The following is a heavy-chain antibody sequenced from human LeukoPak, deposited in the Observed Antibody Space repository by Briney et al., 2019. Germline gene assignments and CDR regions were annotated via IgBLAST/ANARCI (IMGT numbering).Heavy chain of an antibody. V-gene: IGHV3-23*01. Sequence: GGSLRLSCAASGFTFSSYAMSWVSQAPGKGLEWVSAISGSGGSTYYADSVKGRFTISRDNSKNTLYLQMNSLRAADTAVYYCAKTLRPAAGTGFDYWGQGTLVTVSS. CDR2: ISGSGGST. J-gene: IGHJ4*02. CDR3: AKTLRPAAGTGFDY. CDR1: GFTFSSYA. D-gene: IGHD6-13*01.